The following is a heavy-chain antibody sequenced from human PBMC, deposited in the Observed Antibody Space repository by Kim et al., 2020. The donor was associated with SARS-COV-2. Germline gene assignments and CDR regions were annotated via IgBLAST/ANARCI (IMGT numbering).Heavy chain of an antibody. J-gene: IGHJ5*02. CDR1: GGSISSGNW. CDR2: IYPSGRT. CDR3: ARCPVDTSSFWFDP. D-gene: IGHD2-2*01. V-gene: IGHV4-4*02. Sequence: SETLSLTCAVSGGSISSGNWWSWVRQPPGKGLEWIGEIYPSGRTNYNASLKSRVTMSVDKSKNQFSLKLTSVTAADTAVYYCARCPVDTSSFWFDPWGQGTLVTVSS.